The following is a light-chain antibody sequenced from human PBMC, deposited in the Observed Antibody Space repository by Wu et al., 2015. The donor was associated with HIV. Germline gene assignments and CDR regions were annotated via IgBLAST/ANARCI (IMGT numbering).Light chain of an antibody. CDR3: QQYGSSPFT. CDR1: QSISSNS. J-gene: IGKJ3*01. CDR2: DAS. Sequence: EIVLTQSPATLSLSPGERATLSCGASQSISSNSLAWYQQKPGLAPRLLIYDASSRATGIPDRFTGSGSGTDFTLTISRLEPEDFALYYCQQYGSSPFTFGPGTKV. V-gene: IGKV3D-20*01.